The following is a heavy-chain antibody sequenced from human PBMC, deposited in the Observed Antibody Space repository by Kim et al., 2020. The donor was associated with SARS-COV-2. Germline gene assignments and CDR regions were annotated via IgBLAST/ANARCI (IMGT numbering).Heavy chain of an antibody. V-gene: IGHV3-74*01. CDR3: AREGVAATPYFDY. D-gene: IGHD2-15*01. J-gene: IGHJ4*02. Sequence: YADSAKDRFPIYRENANDTLYQQMNSRRAEDTAVYYCAREGVAATPYFDYWGQGTLVTVSS.